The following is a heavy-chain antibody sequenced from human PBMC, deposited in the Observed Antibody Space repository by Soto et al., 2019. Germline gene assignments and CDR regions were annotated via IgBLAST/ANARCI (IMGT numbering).Heavy chain of an antibody. J-gene: IGHJ4*02. CDR1: GGSISSYY. CDR3: ARARGGYFDY. V-gene: IGHV4-59*01. Sequence: PSETLSLTCSVLGGSISSYYWSWIRQPPGKGLEWIGYIYYSGRTNYNPSLKSRVTISADTSKNQFSLKLSSVTAADTAVYYCARARGGYFDYWGQGTLVTVSS. CDR2: IYYSGRT.